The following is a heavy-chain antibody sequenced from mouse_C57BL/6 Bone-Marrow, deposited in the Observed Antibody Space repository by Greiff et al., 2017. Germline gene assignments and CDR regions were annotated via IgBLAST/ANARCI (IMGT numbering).Heavy chain of an antibody. CDR3: ARERGRLRRRGWYFDV. CDR2: INYDGSST. Sequence: EVKLVESEGGLVQPGSSMKLSCTASGFTFSDYYMAWVRQVPEKGLEWVANINYDGSSTYYLDSLKSRFIISRDNAKNILYLQMSSLKSEDTATYYCARERGRLRRRGWYFDVWGTGTTVTVSS. J-gene: IGHJ1*03. V-gene: IGHV5-16*01. D-gene: IGHD2-2*01. CDR1: GFTFSDYY.